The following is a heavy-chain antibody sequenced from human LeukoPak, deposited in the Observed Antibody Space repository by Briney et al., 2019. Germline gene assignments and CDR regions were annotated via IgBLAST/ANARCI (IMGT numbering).Heavy chain of an antibody. V-gene: IGHV1-24*01. CDR1: GYTLTELS. J-gene: IGHJ4*02. CDR3: ATGPGYSHGDFDY. CDR2: FDPEDGET. D-gene: IGHD5-18*01. Sequence: ASVTVSCKVSGYTLTELSMHWVRQAPGKGLEWMGGFDPEDGETIYAQKFQGRVTMTEDTSTDTAYMELSSLRSEDTAVYYCATGPGYSHGDFDYWGQGTLVTVSS.